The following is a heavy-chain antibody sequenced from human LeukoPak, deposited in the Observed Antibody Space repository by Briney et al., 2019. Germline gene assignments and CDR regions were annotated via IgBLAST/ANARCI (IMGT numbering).Heavy chain of an antibody. CDR1: GFTFSSYG. Sequence: GGSLRLSCAASGFTFSSYGMHWVRQAPGKGLEWVAFIRYDGSNKYYADSVKGRFTISRDNSKNTLYLQMNSLRAEDTAVYYCAKDGYNGYYYYYYMDVWGKGTTVTVSS. CDR3: AKDGYNGYYYYYYMDV. CDR2: IRYDGSNK. D-gene: IGHD5-24*01. J-gene: IGHJ6*03. V-gene: IGHV3-30*02.